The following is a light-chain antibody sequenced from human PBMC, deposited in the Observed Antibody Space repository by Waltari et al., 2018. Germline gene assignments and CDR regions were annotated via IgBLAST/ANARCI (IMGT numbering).Light chain of an antibody. Sequence: QSVLTQPPSASGTPGQRVTISCSRSSSNNGSNTVTWYQQLPGTAPKLLIYSNNQRPSGVPDRFSGSKSGTSASLAISGLQSEDEADYYCAAWDDSLNGLWVFGGGTKLTVL. V-gene: IGLV1-44*01. CDR1: SSNNGSNT. CDR2: SNN. J-gene: IGLJ3*02. CDR3: AAWDDSLNGLWV.